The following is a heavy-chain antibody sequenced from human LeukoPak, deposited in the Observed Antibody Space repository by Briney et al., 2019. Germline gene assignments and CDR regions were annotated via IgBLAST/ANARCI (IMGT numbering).Heavy chain of an antibody. CDR3: AKDSQQLVPHKDRQLKNNHAFDI. CDR2: IYYSGST. V-gene: IGHV4-39*07. D-gene: IGHD6-13*01. J-gene: IGHJ3*02. CDR1: GGSISSSTDY. Sequence: PSETLSLTCTVSGGSISSSTDYWGWLRQPPGKGLEWIGSIYYSGSTYYNPSLKSRVTISIDTSKNQFSLKLSSVTAADTAVYYCAKDSQQLVPHKDRQLKNNHAFDIWGQGTMVTVSS.